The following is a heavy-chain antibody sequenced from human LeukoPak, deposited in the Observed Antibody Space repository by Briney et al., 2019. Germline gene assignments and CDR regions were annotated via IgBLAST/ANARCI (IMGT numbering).Heavy chain of an antibody. J-gene: IGHJ6*02. CDR1: GFTFSSYA. CDR2: ISGSGGST. Sequence: GGSLRLPCAASGFTFSSYAMSWVRQAPGKGLEWVSAISGSGGSTYYADSVKGRFTISRDNSKNTLFLQMNSLRAEDTAVYCCAKDRYYASGSPTRHYYGMDVWGQGTTVTVSS. CDR3: AKDRYYASGSPTRHYYGMDV. D-gene: IGHD3-10*01. V-gene: IGHV3-23*01.